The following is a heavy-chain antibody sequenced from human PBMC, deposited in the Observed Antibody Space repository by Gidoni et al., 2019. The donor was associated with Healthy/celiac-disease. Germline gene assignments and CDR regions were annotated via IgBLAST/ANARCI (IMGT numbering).Heavy chain of an antibody. D-gene: IGHD6-6*01. J-gene: IGHJ4*02. CDR1: GFTFSSYA. CDR2: ISGSGGST. V-gene: IGHV3-23*01. Sequence: VQLLESGGGLVQPGGSLRLSCAASGFTFSSYAMIWVRQAPGKGLEWVSAISGSGGSTYYAESVKGRFTISRDNSKNTLYLQMNSLRAEETAVYYCAKRAVGSSSPFDYWGQGTLVTVSS. CDR3: AKRAVGSSSPFDY.